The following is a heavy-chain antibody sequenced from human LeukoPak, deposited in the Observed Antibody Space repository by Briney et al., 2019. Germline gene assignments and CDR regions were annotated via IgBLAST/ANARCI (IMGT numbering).Heavy chain of an antibody. V-gene: IGHV4-4*07. CDR3: ARVRYSSGWYYFDY. D-gene: IGHD6-19*01. Sequence: TSETLSLTCTVSGASISSYYWSWIRQPAGKGLEWIGRIYTSGSTNYNPSLKSRVTVSVDTSKSQFSLKLSSVTAADTAVYYCARVRYSSGWYYFDYWGQGTLVTVSS. J-gene: IGHJ4*02. CDR1: GASISSYY. CDR2: IYTSGST.